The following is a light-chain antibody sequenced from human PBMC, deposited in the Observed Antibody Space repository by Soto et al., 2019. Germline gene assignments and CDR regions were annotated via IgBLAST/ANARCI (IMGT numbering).Light chain of an antibody. J-gene: IGLJ2*01. CDR3: GTWDSSLSAVV. V-gene: IGLV1-51*01. CDR1: TSNIGDNY. CDR2: DND. Sequence: QSVLTQPTAVSAAPGQKLTISCAGTTSNIGDNYVSWYQQVPGAAPKLLMYDNDKRPSGIPDRFSGSKSGTSATLGITGLQTGDEADYYCGTWDSSLSAVVFGGGTQLTVL.